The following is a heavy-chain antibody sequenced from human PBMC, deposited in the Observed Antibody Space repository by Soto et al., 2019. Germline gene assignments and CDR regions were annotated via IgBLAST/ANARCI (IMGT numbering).Heavy chain of an antibody. D-gene: IGHD1-1*01. J-gene: IGHJ6*03. CDR3: ARRRLEQKQSYYYYYMDV. CDR1: GFTFSDYY. CDR2: ISSSGSTI. V-gene: IGHV3-11*01. Sequence: GGSLRLSCAASGFTFSDYYMSWIRQAPGKGLEWVSYISSSGSTIYYADSVKGRFTISRDNAKNSLYLQMNSLRAEDTAVYYCARRRLEQKQSYYYYYMDVWGKGTTVTVSS.